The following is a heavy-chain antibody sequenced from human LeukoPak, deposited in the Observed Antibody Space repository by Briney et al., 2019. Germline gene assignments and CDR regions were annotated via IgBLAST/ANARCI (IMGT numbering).Heavy chain of an antibody. CDR3: ARGGYSGYDDNNAFDI. J-gene: IGHJ3*02. V-gene: IGHV1-18*01. CDR1: GYTFTSYG. D-gene: IGHD5-12*01. Sequence: ASVKVSCKASGYTFTSYGISWVRQAPGQGLEWMGWISAYNGNTNYAQKLQGRVTMTTDTSTSTAYMELKSLRSDDTAVYYCARGGYSGYDDNNAFDIWGQGTMVTVSS. CDR2: ISAYNGNT.